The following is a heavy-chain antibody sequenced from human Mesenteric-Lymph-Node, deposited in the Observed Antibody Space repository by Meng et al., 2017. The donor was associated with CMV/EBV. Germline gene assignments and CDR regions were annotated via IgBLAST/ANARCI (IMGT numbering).Heavy chain of an antibody. CDR2: IHPSDSST. Sequence: ASVKVSCKASGYSFTNYHVYWVRQAPGQGLETMGRIHPSDSSTTYAQKFQGRVTMTRDTSTTTVYMELSSLTSQDTAVYYCARDGSSSYYGFDPWGQGTLVTVSS. D-gene: IGHD6-13*01. J-gene: IGHJ5*02. CDR3: ARDGSSSYYGFDP. V-gene: IGHV1-46*01. CDR1: GYSFTNYH.